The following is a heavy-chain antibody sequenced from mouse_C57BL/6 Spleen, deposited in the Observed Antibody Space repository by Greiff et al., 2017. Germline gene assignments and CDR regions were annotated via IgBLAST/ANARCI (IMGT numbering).Heavy chain of an antibody. V-gene: IGHV14-3*01. D-gene: IGHD2-3*01. J-gene: IGHJ2*01. Sequence: VQLQQSVAELVRPGASVKLSCTASGFNIKNTYMHWVKQRPEQGLEWIGRIDPANGNTKYAPKFQGKATITADTSSNTAYLQLSCLTSEDTSISYCARSAGYLGYYFDYWGQGTTLTVSS. CDR3: ARSAGYLGYYFDY. CDR1: GFNIKNTY. CDR2: IDPANGNT.